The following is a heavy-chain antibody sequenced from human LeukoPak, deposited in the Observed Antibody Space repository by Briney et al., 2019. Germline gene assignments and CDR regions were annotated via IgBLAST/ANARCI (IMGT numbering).Heavy chain of an antibody. D-gene: IGHD5-18*01. CDR3: AKDDKYSYGSLYGMDV. V-gene: IGHV3-43*01. J-gene: IGHJ6*02. Sequence: PGGSLRLSCAASGFTFDDYTMHWVRQAPGKGLEWDSLISWDGGSTYYADSVKGRFTISRDNSKNSLYLQMNSLRTEDTALYYCAKDDKYSYGSLYGMDVWGQGTTVTVSS. CDR2: ISWDGGST. CDR1: GFTFDDYT.